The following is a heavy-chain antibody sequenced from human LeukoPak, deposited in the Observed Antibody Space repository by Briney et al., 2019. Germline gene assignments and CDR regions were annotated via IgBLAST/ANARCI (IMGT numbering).Heavy chain of an antibody. D-gene: IGHD3-22*01. CDR3: ARGLYYDSSGYYYGWFDP. Sequence: SETLSLTCTVSGGSISSGNYYWGWIRQPAGKGLEWIGRIYTSGSTNYNPSLKSRVTILVDTSKNQFSLELSSVTVADTAVYYCARGLYYDSSGYYYGWFDPWGQGTLVTVSS. CDR2: IYTSGST. J-gene: IGHJ5*02. CDR1: GGSISSGNYY. V-gene: IGHV4-61*02.